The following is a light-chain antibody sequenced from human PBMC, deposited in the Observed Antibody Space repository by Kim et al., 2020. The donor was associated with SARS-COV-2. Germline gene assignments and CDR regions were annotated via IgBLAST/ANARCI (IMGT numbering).Light chain of an antibody. CDR2: NSN. J-gene: IGLJ3*02. CDR1: SSNIGRRD. V-gene: IGLV1-44*01. CDR3: AAWDDSLNGLWV. Sequence: QSVSISCSGSSSNIGRRDVNWYQQLPGTAPKLLIYNSNQRPSGVPGRFSGSKSGTSASLAISGLQSEDEATYYCAAWDDSLNGLWVFGGGTKVTVL.